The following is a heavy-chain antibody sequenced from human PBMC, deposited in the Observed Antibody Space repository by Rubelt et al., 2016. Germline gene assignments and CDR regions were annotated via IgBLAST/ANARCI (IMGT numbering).Heavy chain of an antibody. V-gene: IGHV3-30*19. J-gene: IGHJ4*02. D-gene: IGHD6-25*01. Sequence: QVQLVESGGGVVQPGRSLRLSCSASGFSFSSSGMHWVRQAPGKGLEWVAVISHDGNYYQHADSVKGRFTISRDNSKNTLYLQMNSLGPEDTALYYCASCEAAPGNFDYWGQGTLVTVSS. CDR2: ISHDGNYY. CDR1: GFSFSSSG. CDR3: ASCEAAPGNFDY.